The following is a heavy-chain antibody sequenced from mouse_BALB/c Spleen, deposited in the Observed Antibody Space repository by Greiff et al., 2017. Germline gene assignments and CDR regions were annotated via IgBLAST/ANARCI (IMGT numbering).Heavy chain of an antibody. J-gene: IGHJ4*01. Sequence: EVKVEESGGGLVKPGGSLKLSCAASGFAFSSYDMSWVRQTPEKRLEWVAYISSGGGSTYYPDTVKGRFTISRDNAKNTLYLQMSSLKSEDTAMYYCARRFNYYGTSLLYYYAMDYWGQGTSVTVSS. V-gene: IGHV5-12-1*01. CDR3: ARRFNYYGTSLLYYYAMDY. CDR1: GFAFSSYD. D-gene: IGHD1-1*01. CDR2: ISSGGGST.